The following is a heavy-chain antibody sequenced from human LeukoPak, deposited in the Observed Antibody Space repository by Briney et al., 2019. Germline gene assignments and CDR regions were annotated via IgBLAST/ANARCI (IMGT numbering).Heavy chain of an antibody. CDR1: GGSFSGYY. CDR3: ARGDIVVVPAAKYYYYYMDV. D-gene: IGHD2-2*01. J-gene: IGHJ6*03. CDR2: INHSGST. Sequence: SETLSLTCAVYGGSFSGYYWGWIRQPPGKGLEWIGEINHSGSTNYNPSLWSRVTISVDTSKNQFSLKLSSVTAADTAVHYCARGDIVVVPAAKYYYYYMDVWGKGTTVTVSS. V-gene: IGHV4-34*01.